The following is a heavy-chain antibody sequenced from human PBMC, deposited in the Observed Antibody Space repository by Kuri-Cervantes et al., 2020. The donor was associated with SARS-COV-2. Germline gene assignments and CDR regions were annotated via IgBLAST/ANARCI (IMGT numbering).Heavy chain of an antibody. J-gene: IGHJ3*02. CDR3: ARDRPSNYYGSGSSLDAFDI. D-gene: IGHD3-10*01. Sequence: GESLKISCAASGFTFSSYSMNWVRQAPGKGLEWVSSINGSSEYIYYADSVKGRFTISRDNARNSLFLQVNRLRDEDTAVYYCARDRPSNYYGSGSSLDAFDIWGQGTMVTDSS. V-gene: IGHV3-21*01. CDR1: GFTFSSYS. CDR2: INGSSEYI.